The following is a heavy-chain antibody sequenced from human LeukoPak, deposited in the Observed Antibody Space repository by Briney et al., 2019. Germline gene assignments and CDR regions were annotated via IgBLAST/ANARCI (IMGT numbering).Heavy chain of an antibody. J-gene: IGHJ2*01. CDR3: ARITMIVVKNHYWYFDL. D-gene: IGHD3-22*01. CDR1: GGSISSGSYY. V-gene: IGHV4-61*02. Sequence: SQTLSLTCTVSGGSISSGSYYWSWIRQPAGKGLEWIGRIYTSGSTNYNPSLKSRVTISVDTSKNQFSLKLSSVTAADTAVYYCARITMIVVKNHYWYFDLWGRGALVTVSS. CDR2: IYTSGST.